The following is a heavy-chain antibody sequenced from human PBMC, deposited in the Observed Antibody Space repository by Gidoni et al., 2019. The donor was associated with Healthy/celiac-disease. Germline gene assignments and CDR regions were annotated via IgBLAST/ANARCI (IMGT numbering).Heavy chain of an antibody. CDR2: IYHSGST. CDR3: ARVPSRRPPASGPPWFDP. Sequence: QLQLQESGSGLAKPSPTLSLTCAASAGSISSGGYSWSWIRQPPGKGLEWIGYIYHSGSTYYNPSLKSRVTISVDRSKNQFSLKLSSVTAADTAVYYCARVPSRRPPASGPPWFDPWGQGTLVTVSS. CDR1: AGSISSGGYS. D-gene: IGHD3-10*01. V-gene: IGHV4-30-2*01. J-gene: IGHJ5*02.